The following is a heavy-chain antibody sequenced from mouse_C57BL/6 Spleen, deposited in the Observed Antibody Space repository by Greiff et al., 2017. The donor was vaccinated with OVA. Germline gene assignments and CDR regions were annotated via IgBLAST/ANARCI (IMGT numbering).Heavy chain of an antibody. J-gene: IGHJ2*01. Sequence: QVQLQQSGAELVRPGASVKLSCKASGYTFTDYYINWVKQRPGQGLEWIARIYPGSGNTYYNEKFKGKATLTAEKSSSTAYMQLSSLTSEDSAVYFCARWANALDYWGQGTTLTVSS. CDR1: GYTFTDYY. CDR3: ARWANALDY. CDR2: IYPGSGNT. V-gene: IGHV1-76*01. D-gene: IGHD3-1*01.